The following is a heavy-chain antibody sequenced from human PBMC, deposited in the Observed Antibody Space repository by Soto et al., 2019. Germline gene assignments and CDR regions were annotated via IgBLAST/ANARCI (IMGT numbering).Heavy chain of an antibody. D-gene: IGHD3-22*01. CDR2: IYYSGST. CDR3: ARDYGDYYDSSGFLQRVAFDI. Sequence: PSETLSLTCTVSGGSISSYYWSWIRQPPGKGLEWIGYIYYSGSTNYNPSLKSRVTISVDTSKNQFSLELSSVTAADTAVYYCARDYGDYYDSSGFLQRVAFDIWGQGTMVTVSS. V-gene: IGHV4-59*01. J-gene: IGHJ3*02. CDR1: GGSISSYY.